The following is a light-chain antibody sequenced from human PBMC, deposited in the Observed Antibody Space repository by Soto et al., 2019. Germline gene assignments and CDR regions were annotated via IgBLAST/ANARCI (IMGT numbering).Light chain of an antibody. Sequence: DIPMTQSPSTLSASVGDRVTITCRASQSINIHLAWYQHKPGKAPKLLIYGASNLKTGVPSRFSGTGSGTEFTLTISSLQPDDFATYYCQQYNSYSTFGQGTKVDIK. CDR2: GAS. J-gene: IGKJ1*01. V-gene: IGKV1-5*03. CDR1: QSINIH. CDR3: QQYNSYST.